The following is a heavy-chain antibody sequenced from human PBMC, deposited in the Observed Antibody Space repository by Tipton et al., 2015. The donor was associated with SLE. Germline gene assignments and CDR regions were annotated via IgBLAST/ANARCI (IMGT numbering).Heavy chain of an antibody. J-gene: IGHJ2*01. CDR2: ICYSGST. Sequence: TLSLTCTVSGGSISSYYWSWIRQPPGKGLEWIGYICYSGSTNYNPSLKSRVTISVDTSKNQFSLKLSSVTAADTAVYYCARSYDSSEDWYFDLWGRGTLVTVSS. CDR1: GGSISSYY. D-gene: IGHD3-22*01. V-gene: IGHV4-59*12. CDR3: ARSYDSSEDWYFDL.